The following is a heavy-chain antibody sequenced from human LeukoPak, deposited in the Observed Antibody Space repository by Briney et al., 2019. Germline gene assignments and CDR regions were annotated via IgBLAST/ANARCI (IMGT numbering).Heavy chain of an antibody. CDR1: GXTXXSYY. CDR2: INPSGGST. V-gene: IGHV1-46*01. CDR3: ARLGDGSSGCCDY. J-gene: IGHJ4*02. D-gene: IGHD6-19*01. Sequence: KVSXXXSGXTXXSYYMXWVRQAPGQGLEWMGIINPSGGSTSYAQKFQGRVTMTRDTSTSTVYMELSSLRSEDTAVYYCARLGDGSSGCCDYWGQGTPVTVSS.